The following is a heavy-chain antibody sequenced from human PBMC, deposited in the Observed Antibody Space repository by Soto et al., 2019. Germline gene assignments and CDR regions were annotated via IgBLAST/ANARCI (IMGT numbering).Heavy chain of an antibody. CDR2: VFYSGSP. V-gene: IGHV4-39*07. Sequence: SETLSLTCTVSGGPIRGSTYYWGWIRQPPGKGLEWIGSVFYSGSPYYNPSLKSRVTISVDTSKNQFSLKLSSVTAADTAVYYCASIFYDFWSGYYGRNWFDPWGQGTLVTVSS. CDR3: ASIFYDFWSGYYGRNWFDP. CDR1: GGPIRGSTYY. D-gene: IGHD3-3*01. J-gene: IGHJ5*02.